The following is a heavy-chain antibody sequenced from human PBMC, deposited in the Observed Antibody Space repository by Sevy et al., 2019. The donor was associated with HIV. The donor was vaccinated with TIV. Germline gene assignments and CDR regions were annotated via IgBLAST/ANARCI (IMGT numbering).Heavy chain of an antibody. CDR3: AKVKDRTIFGVASPPFDY. CDR2: ISGSGGST. V-gene: IGHV3-23*01. CDR1: GFTFSSYA. J-gene: IGHJ4*02. D-gene: IGHD3-3*01. Sequence: GGSLRLSCAASGFTFSSYAMSWVRQAPGKGLEWVSAISGSGGSTYYAGSVKGRFTISRDNSKNTLYLQMNSLRAEDTAVYFCAKVKDRTIFGVASPPFDYWGQGTLVTVSS.